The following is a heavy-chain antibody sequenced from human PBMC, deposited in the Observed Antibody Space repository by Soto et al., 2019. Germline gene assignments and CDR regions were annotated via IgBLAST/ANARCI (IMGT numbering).Heavy chain of an antibody. D-gene: IGHD5-12*01. CDR3: ATSRKHVDTDYFDH. J-gene: IGHJ4*02. CDR1: GYTFTSYC. CDR2: ISAYNGNT. V-gene: IGHV1-18*01. Sequence: ASLKVSFKSSGYTFTSYCISCLRHSPGQGLEWMGLISAYNGNTNYSQKLQCRVTISSDKSSSTAYLQWGSLTASDTAMFYCATSRKHVDTDYFDHWGQGTQVTVSS.